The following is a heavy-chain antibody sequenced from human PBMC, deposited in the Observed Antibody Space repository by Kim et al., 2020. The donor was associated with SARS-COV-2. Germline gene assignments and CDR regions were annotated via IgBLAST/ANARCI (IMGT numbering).Heavy chain of an antibody. D-gene: IGHD3-22*01. CDR3: ARTPDSSGYYSPYYFDY. Sequence: SVKVSCKASGGTFSSYAISWVRQAPGQGLKWMGGIIPIFGTANYAQKFQGRVTITADESTSTAYMELSSLRSEDTAVYYCARTPDSSGYYSPYYFDYWGQGTLVTVSS. V-gene: IGHV1-69*13. CDR1: GGTFSSYA. CDR2: IIPIFGTA. J-gene: IGHJ4*02.